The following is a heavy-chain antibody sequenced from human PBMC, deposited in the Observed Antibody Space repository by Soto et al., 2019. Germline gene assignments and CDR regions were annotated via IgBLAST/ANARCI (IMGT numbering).Heavy chain of an antibody. CDR2: VYNSGST. CDR1: GGSISSNY. CDR3: ARYRREAVAGYTLAN. J-gene: IGHJ4*02. D-gene: IGHD6-13*01. Sequence: SETLSLTCTVSGGSISSNYWTWIRQPPGKGLEWIGYVYNSGSTNYDPSLKSRVTISEDTSKSQFSLKVNSMTAADTAVYYCARYRREAVAGYTLANWGQGILVTVSS. V-gene: IGHV4-59*01.